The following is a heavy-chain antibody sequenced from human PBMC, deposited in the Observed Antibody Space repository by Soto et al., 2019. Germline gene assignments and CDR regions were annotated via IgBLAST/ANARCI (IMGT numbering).Heavy chain of an antibody. V-gene: IGHV4-39*01. CDR3: AGQSYQLLFWFDP. CDR1: GGSISSSSYY. D-gene: IGHD2-2*01. CDR2: IYYSGST. J-gene: IGHJ5*02. Sequence: SETLSLTCTVSGGSISSSSYYWGWIRQPPGKGLEWIGSIYYSGSTYYNPSLKSRVTISVDTSKNQFSLKLSSVTAADTAVYYCAGQSYQLLFWFDPWGQGTLVTVSS.